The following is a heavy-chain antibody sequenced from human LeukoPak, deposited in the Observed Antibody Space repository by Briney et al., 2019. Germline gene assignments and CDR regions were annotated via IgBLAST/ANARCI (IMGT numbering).Heavy chain of an antibody. D-gene: IGHD3-22*01. J-gene: IGHJ4*02. CDR3: ARYYYDSSGYYEDY. Sequence: PSETLSLTCTVSGGSISSGDYYWSWIRQPPGKGLEWIGYIYYSGSTNYNPSLKSRVTISVDTSKNQFSLKLSSVTAADTAVYYCARYYYDSSGYYEDYWGQGTLVTVSS. CDR2: IYYSGST. CDR1: GGSISSGDYY. V-gene: IGHV4-61*08.